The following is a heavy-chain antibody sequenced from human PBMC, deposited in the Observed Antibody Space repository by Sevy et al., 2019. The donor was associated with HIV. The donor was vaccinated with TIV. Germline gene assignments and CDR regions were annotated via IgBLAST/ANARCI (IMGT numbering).Heavy chain of an antibody. J-gene: IGHJ4*02. CDR1: GFTFSTYA. CDR3: ARDRSSSWMNYFFDY. CDR2: ISHDGSNK. Sequence: GGSLRLSCAASGFTFSTYAMHWVRQAPGKGLEWVVVISHDGSNKSYAYSVKGRFTISRDNSKNTLYLQMNSLRAEDTAVYYCARDRSSSWMNYFFDYWGQGALVTVFS. V-gene: IGHV3-30*04. D-gene: IGHD6-13*01.